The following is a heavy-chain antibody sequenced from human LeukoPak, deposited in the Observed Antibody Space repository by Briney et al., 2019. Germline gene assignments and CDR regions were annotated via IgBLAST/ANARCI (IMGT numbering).Heavy chain of an antibody. CDR1: GYTFTSYD. V-gene: IGHV1-8*01. Sequence: ASVKVSCKASGYTFTSYDINWVRQATGQGLGWMGWMNPNSGNTGYAQKFQGRVTMTRNTSISTAYMELSSLRSEDTAVYYCATRGYSGYSPFDYLGQGTLVTVSS. J-gene: IGHJ4*02. D-gene: IGHD5-12*01. CDR2: MNPNSGNT. CDR3: ATRGYSGYSPFDY.